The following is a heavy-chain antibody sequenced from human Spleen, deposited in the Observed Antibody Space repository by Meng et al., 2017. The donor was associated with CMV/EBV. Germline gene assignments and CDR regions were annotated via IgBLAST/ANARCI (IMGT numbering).Heavy chain of an antibody. J-gene: IGHJ5*02. Sequence: GESLKISCAASGFTFSSYAMGWVRQAPGKGLEWVSVISGSGKSTYYADSVKGRFTISRDNSKNTVYLQMNSLRAEDTAKYYCAKDALYSSGTNWFDPWGQGTLVTVSS. CDR1: GFTFSSYA. D-gene: IGHD6-19*01. V-gene: IGHV3-23*01. CDR3: AKDALYSSGTNWFDP. CDR2: ISGSGKST.